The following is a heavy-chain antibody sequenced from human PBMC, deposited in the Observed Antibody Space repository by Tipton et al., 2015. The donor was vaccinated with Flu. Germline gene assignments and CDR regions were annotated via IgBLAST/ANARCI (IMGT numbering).Heavy chain of an antibody. J-gene: IGHJ4*02. CDR3: AKGPYRGDWYRFNY. Sequence: TLSLTCTVSGGSISNYYWSWIRQPAGKGLEWIGRIYSSGSTNYNPSLKSRVTMSVDTSRNQFSLRLTSVTAADTALYYCAKGPYRGDWYRFNYWGQGTLVTDSS. CDR1: GGSISNYY. D-gene: IGHD2-21*02. V-gene: IGHV4-4*07. CDR2: IYSSGST.